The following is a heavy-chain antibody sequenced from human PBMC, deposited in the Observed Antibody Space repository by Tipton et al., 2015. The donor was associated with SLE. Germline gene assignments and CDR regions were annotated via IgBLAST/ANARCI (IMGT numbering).Heavy chain of an antibody. J-gene: IGHJ6*03. CDR3: AKDGAVGVDIGATGLYYYYYMDV. CDR2: VHWNGEST. Sequence: SLRLSCAASGFIFTGYGMNWVRQVPGKGLEWVSGVHWNGESTGYADSVRGRFTVSRDSAKNSLYLEMNSLRVEDTALYYCAKDGAVGVDIGATGLYYYYYMDVWGRGTTVTVS. CDR1: GFIFTGYG. D-gene: IGHD5-12*01. V-gene: IGHV3-20*04.